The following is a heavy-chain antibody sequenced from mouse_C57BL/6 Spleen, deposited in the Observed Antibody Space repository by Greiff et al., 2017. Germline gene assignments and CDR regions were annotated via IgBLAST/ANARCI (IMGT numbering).Heavy chain of an antibody. V-gene: IGHV1-64*01. CDR1: GYTFTSYW. Sequence: QVQLQQPGAELVKPGASVKLSCKASGYTFTSYWMHWVKQRPGQGLEWIGMIHPNSGSTNYNEKFKSKATLTVDKSSSTAYMQLSSLTSEDSAVYCCTRGAPWAYFDYWGQGTTLTVSS. D-gene: IGHD4-1*01. CDR3: TRGAPWAYFDY. CDR2: IHPNSGST. J-gene: IGHJ2*01.